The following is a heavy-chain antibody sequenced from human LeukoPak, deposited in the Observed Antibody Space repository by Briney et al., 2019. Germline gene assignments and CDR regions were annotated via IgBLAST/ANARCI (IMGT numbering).Heavy chain of an antibody. CDR1: GGSISSGGYS. D-gene: IGHD2-2*01. V-gene: IGHV4-30-2*01. CDR3: ARVARYCSSTSCYLIFDY. J-gene: IGHJ4*02. CDR2: IYHSGST. Sequence: PSQTLSLTCAVSGGSISSGGYSWSWIRQPPGKGLEWIGYIYHSGSTYYNPSLKSRVTISVDRSKNQFSLKLSSVTAADTAVYYCARVARYCSSTSCYLIFDYWGQGTLVTASS.